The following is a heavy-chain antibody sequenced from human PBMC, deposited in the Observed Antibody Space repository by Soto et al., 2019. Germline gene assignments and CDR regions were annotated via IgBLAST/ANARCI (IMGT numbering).Heavy chain of an antibody. J-gene: IGHJ3*02. CDR2: IIPILGIA. CDR1: GGTFSSYT. CDR3: ARDYPTNGIAAAGDAFDI. V-gene: IGHV1-69*02. Sequence: QVQLVQSGAEVKKPGSSVKVSCKASGGTFSSYTISWVRQAPGQGLEWMGRIIPILGIANYAQKFQGRVTITADKSTSTAYMELSSLRSEDTAVYYCARDYPTNGIAAAGDAFDIWGQGTMVTVSS. D-gene: IGHD6-13*01.